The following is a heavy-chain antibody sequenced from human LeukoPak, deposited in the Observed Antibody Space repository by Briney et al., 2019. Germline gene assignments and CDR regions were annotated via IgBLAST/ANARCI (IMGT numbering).Heavy chain of an antibody. D-gene: IGHD2-15*01. J-gene: IGHJ4*02. CDR2: IKSKTDGGTT. V-gene: IGHV3-15*01. CDR3: TTDWYCSGGSCPTFDY. CDR1: GFTFGSYG. Sequence: PGGSLRLSCAASGFTFGSYGMSWVRQAPGKGLEWVGRIKSKTDGGTTDYAAPVKGRFTISRDDSKNTLYLQMSSLKTEDTAVYYCTTDWYCSGGSCPTFDYWGQGTLVTVSS.